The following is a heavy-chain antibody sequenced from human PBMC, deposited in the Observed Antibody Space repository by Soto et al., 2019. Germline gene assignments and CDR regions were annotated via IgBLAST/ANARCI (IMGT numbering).Heavy chain of an antibody. Sequence: EVQLVESGGGLVKPGGSLRLSCAASGFTFSRYGMNWLRQAPGKGLEWVAYISSSTRYVYYADSVKGRFSTSRDNAKNIMYVEMYALRDEDTAVYYFEIDPCEGGVGNCFEFWGQGTLVTISS. CDR3: EIDPCEGGVGNCFEF. CDR1: GFTFSRYG. V-gene: IGHV3-21*06. CDR2: ISSSTRYV. D-gene: IGHD1-7*01. J-gene: IGHJ4*02.